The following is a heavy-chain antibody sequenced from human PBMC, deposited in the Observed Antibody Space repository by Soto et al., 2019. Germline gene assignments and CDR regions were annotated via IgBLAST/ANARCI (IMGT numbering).Heavy chain of an antibody. J-gene: IGHJ4*02. CDR3: ARPTSTGTTSGYYFDY. CDR2: IIPILDIT. CDR1: GGTFSSYP. Sequence: QVQLVQSGAEVKKPGSSVKVSCKASGGTFSSYPISWVRQAPGQGLEWMGRIIPILDITDYAQRFQGRVTITADKSTSTAYMERSRLSSDDTAVYYCARPTSTGTTSGYYFDYWGQGTLVTVSS. V-gene: IGHV1-69*02. D-gene: IGHD1-7*01.